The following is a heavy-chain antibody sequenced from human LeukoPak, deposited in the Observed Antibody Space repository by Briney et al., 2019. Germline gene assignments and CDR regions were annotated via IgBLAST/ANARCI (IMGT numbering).Heavy chain of an antibody. CDR3: ARGAAAVVFDY. Sequence: GGSLRLSCVASGFTFSTYWMHWVRQAPGKGLVWVSRINSDGSSTSYADSVKGRFTISRDNAKNTLYLQMNSLRAEDTAVYYCARGAAAVVFDYWGQGTLVTVSS. J-gene: IGHJ4*02. CDR1: GFTFSTYW. V-gene: IGHV3-74*01. CDR2: INSDGSST. D-gene: IGHD6-13*01.